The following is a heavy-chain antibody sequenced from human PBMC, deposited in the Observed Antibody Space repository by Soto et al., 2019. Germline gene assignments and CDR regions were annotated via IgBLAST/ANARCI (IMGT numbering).Heavy chain of an antibody. J-gene: IGHJ5*02. D-gene: IGHD6-19*01. CDR3: VRDYLLAGFDT. V-gene: IGHV4-59*01. CDR1: NGSISTYY. CDR2: VYYSGSS. Sequence: PWETLSLTCTVSNGSISTYYWTWVRQPPGKGLEWIGYVYYSGSSNYNPSLKSRVGMSIDTSKNQFSLELKSVTAADTATYYCVRDYLLAGFDTWGQGILVTVSS.